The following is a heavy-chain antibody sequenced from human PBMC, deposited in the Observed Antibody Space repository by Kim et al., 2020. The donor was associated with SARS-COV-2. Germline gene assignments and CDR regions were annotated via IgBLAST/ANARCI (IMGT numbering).Heavy chain of an antibody. V-gene: IGHV5-51*01. Sequence: TRYSPSSQGQVTISADKAISTAYLQWSSLKAADTAMYYCARLDTVTSAFDIWGQGTMVTVSS. CDR3: ARLDTVTSAFDI. J-gene: IGHJ3*02. D-gene: IGHD4-17*01. CDR2: T.